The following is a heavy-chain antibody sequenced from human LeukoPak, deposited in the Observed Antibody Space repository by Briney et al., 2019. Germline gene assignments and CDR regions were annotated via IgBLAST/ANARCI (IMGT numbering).Heavy chain of an antibody. D-gene: IGHD5-18*01. CDR2: IVDSEKI. CDR3: ASGYGSGWFDA. J-gene: IGHJ5*02. V-gene: IGHV4-31*03. CDR1: GASVSSGRYY. Sequence: SQTLSLTCTVSGASVSSGRYYWSWIRQHPGKGLEWIAYIVDSEKIYYNPSLKSRLILSLDTSENQFSLNLSSMTAADTAVYFCASGYGSGWFDAWGQGTLVAVYS.